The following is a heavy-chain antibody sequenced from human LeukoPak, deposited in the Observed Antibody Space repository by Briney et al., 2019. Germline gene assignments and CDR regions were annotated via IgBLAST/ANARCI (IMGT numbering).Heavy chain of an antibody. CDR3: AKGMDIVATRVFDY. Sequence: GGSLRLSCAASGFTFDDYAMHWVRQAPGKGLEWVSGISWNSGSIGYADSVKGRFTISRDNDKNSLYLQMNSRRAEDTALYYCAKGMDIVATRVFDYWGQGTLVTVSS. CDR1: GFTFDDYA. D-gene: IGHD5-12*01. CDR2: ISWNSGSI. V-gene: IGHV3-9*01. J-gene: IGHJ4*02.